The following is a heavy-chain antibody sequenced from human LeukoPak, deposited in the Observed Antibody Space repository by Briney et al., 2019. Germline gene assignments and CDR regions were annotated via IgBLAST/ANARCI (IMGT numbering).Heavy chain of an antibody. J-gene: IGHJ4*02. CDR1: GFTFSSYA. D-gene: IGHD4/OR15-4a*01. CDR2: ISGSGDT. V-gene: IGHV3-23*01. Sequence: GGSLRLSCAASGFTFSSYAMGWVRQAPGKGLEWVSAISGSGDTYYADSVKGRFTIPRDNSKNTLYLQMNSLRAEDTAVYYCARRAGAYSHPYDYWGQGTLVTVSS. CDR3: ARRAGAYSHPYDY.